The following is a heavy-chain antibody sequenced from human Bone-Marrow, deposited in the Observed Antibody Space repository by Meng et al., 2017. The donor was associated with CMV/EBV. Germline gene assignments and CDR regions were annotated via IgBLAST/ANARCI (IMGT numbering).Heavy chain of an antibody. CDR2: MNPNSGNT. V-gene: IGHV1-8*01. J-gene: IGHJ6*02. CDR3: ARDYFESSGSSSFAYYGMDF. Sequence: ASVKVSCKASGYTFTSFDINWVRQAPGQGLEWMGWMNPNSGNTGYAQKFQGRVTMTRSTSTSTAYMELSGLRSGDTAVYYCARDYFESSGSSSFAYYGMDFWGQGTMVTVSS. D-gene: IGHD3-22*01. CDR1: GYTFTSFD.